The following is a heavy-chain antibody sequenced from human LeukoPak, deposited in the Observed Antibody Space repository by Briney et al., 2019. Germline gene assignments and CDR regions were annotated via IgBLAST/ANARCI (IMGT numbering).Heavy chain of an antibody. D-gene: IGHD3-22*01. CDR3: ATRITTGDY. J-gene: IGHJ4*02. CDR2: IYHSGST. Sequence: SETLSLTCTVSGYSISSGYYWGWIRQPPGKGLEWIGSIYHSGSTYYNPSLKSRVTISVDMSKNQFSLKLSSVTAADTAVYYCATRITTGDYWGQGTLVTVSS. V-gene: IGHV4-38-2*02. CDR1: GYSISSGYY.